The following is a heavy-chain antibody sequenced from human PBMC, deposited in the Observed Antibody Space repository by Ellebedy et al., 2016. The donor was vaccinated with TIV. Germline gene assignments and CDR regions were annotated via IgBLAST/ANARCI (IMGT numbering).Heavy chain of an antibody. Sequence: GGSLRLSXAASGFTFSSYAMSWVRQAPGKGLEWVSAISGSGGSTYYADSVKGRFTISRDNSKNTLYLQMNSLRAEDTAVYYCARKYYDYIGRFGYFDYWGQGTLVTVSS. J-gene: IGHJ4*02. CDR1: GFTFSSYA. CDR2: ISGSGGST. V-gene: IGHV3-23*01. D-gene: IGHD3-16*01. CDR3: ARKYYDYIGRFGYFDY.